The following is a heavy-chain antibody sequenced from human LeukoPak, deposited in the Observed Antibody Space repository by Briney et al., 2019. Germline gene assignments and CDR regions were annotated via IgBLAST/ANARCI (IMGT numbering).Heavy chain of an antibody. V-gene: IGHV3-33*01. D-gene: IGHD5-18*01. J-gene: IGHJ5*02. CDR2: IWYDGSNK. CDR3: ARDMVNSYGFGH. CDR1: GFTFSSYG. Sequence: HPGGTLRLSCAASGFTFSSYGMHWVRQAPGKGPEWVAVIWYDGSNKYYADSVKGRFTISRDNSKNTLYLQMNSLRAEDTAVYYCARDMVNSYGFGHWGQGTLVNVSS.